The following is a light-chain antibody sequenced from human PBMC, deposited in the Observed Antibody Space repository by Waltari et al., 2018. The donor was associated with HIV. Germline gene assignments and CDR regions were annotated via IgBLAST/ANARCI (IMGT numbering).Light chain of an antibody. CDR1: QSGGSY. Sequence: DIMLTQSPATLSLSPGEGATLPCKASQSGGSYLAGYQHNPGQAPRLLIYDASNRANGIPARFSGGGSGTDFTLTISSLEPDDFALYYCQQRISWPITFGQGTRIEIK. J-gene: IGKJ5*01. CDR2: DAS. V-gene: IGKV3-11*01. CDR3: QQRISWPIT.